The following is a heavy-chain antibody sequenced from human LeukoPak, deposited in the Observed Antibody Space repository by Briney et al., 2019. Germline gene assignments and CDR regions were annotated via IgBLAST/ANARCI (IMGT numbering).Heavy chain of an antibody. V-gene: IGHV3-30*04. J-gene: IGHJ6*03. Sequence: GGSLRLSCAASGFSFRGYAMNWVRQAPGKGLEWVAIVAHDGGFKSYADSVKGRFTISRDNSKNTLYLQMNSLRAEDTAVYYCATHMDVWGKGTTVTISS. CDR2: VAHDGGFK. CDR3: ATHMDV. CDR1: GFSFRGYA.